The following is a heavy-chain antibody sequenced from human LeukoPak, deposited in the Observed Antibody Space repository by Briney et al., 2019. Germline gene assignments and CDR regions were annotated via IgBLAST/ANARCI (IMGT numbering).Heavy chain of an antibody. J-gene: IGHJ3*02. CDR3: ARIEWERLGRAFDI. V-gene: IGHV3-53*01. CDR1: GFTVSDNY. CDR2: IYSAGAT. D-gene: IGHD1-26*01. Sequence: GGSPGLSCAASGFTVSDNYMTWVRQAPGKGLEWVSSIYSAGATHYAESVKGRFTISRDNSKNTLYLQMNSLRAEDMAVYYCARIEWERLGRAFDIWGRGTMVTVSS.